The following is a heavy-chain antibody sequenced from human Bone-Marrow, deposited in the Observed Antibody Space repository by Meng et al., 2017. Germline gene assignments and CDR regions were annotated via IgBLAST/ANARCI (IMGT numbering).Heavy chain of an antibody. D-gene: IGHD4-17*01. V-gene: IGHV1-46*01. Sequence: ASVKVSCKASGYSFTSQYMHWVRQAPGQGLEWMGIINPRPGSTTYAQKFQGRVTMTRDTSTSTVYMELSSLRSEDTAVYYCASHDYGDPRSIDYWGQGTLVTVSS. CDR1: GYSFTSQY. CDR2: INPRPGST. CDR3: ASHDYGDPRSIDY. J-gene: IGHJ4*02.